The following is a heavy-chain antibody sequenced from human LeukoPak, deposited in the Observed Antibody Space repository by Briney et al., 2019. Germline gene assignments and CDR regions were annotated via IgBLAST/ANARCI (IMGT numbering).Heavy chain of an antibody. Sequence: GESLKISCKTSRYNFTNYWIGGVRQVSGKGLEWMASIYPGDPDIRYNPSFECRVTISSDKYISTAYLHWSSLKASDTAMYYCARDVCSSSRRMFSSHGSCYFCSYGFDLWGQGTMVTVSS. CDR3: ARDVCSSSRRMFSSHGSCYFCSYGFDL. CDR1: RYNFTNYW. J-gene: IGHJ3*01. D-gene: IGHD2-2*01. V-gene: IGHV5-51*01. CDR2: IYPGDPDI.